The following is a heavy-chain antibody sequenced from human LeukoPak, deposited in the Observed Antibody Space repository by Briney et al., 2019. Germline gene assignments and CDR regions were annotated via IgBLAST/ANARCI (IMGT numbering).Heavy chain of an antibody. D-gene: IGHD4-17*01. J-gene: IGHJ4*02. V-gene: IGHV3-30*04. Sequence: GGSLRLSCAASGFTFSSYAMHWVRQAPGKGLEWVAVISYDGSNKYYADSVKGRFTISRDNSKNTLYLQMNSLRAEDTAVYYCAKDGYGDYPFDYWGQGTLVTVSS. CDR3: AKDGYGDYPFDY. CDR2: ISYDGSNK. CDR1: GFTFSSYA.